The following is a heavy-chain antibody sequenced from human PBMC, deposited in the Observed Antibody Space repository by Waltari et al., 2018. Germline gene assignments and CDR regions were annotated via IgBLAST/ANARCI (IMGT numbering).Heavy chain of an antibody. J-gene: IGHJ4*02. CDR2: TSGYGGDT. CDR1: GFPFNNWV. D-gene: IGHD1-1*01. Sequence: EVQLLESGGGLVLPGGSLRRSCAACGFPFNNWVMYWIRQAPGKGLEWVSSTSGYGGDTYYADSVKGRFTISRDNSKNTLYLQLNSLRAEDTAVYYCATNWNGVHWGQGTLVTV. CDR3: ATNWNGVH. V-gene: IGHV3-23*01.